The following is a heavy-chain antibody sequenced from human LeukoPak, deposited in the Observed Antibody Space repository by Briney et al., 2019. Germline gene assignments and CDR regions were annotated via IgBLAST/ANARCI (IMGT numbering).Heavy chain of an antibody. V-gene: IGHV4-59*01. CDR3: AREGRQDYVYFDY. CDR2: INYSGNT. CDR1: GDSISSYY. J-gene: IGHJ4*02. Sequence: SETLSLTCTVSGDSISSYYWSWIRQPPEKGLEWIGYINYSGNTNYNPSLKSRVTISADTSKNQFSLRLSSVTAADTAVYYCAREGRQDYVYFDYWGQGTLVTVSS. D-gene: IGHD4-17*01.